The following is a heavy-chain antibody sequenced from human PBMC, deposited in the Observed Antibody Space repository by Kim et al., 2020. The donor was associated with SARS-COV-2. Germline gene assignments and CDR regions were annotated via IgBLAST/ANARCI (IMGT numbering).Heavy chain of an antibody. J-gene: IGHJ4*02. Sequence: GGSLRLSCAASGFTFSSYAMHWVRQAPGKGLEWVAVISYYGSNKYYADSVKGRFTISRDNSKNTLYLQMNSLRAEDTAVYYCARGTTVTTDYWGQGTLVTVSS. CDR1: GFTFSSYA. D-gene: IGHD4-17*01. CDR2: ISYYGSNK. V-gene: IGHV3-30-3*01. CDR3: ARGTTVTTDY.